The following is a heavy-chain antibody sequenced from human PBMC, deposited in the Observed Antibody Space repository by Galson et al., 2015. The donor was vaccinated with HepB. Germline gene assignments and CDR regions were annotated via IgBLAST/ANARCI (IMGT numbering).Heavy chain of an antibody. D-gene: IGHD3-3*01. V-gene: IGHV3-23*01. CDR2: ISGSGGST. J-gene: IGHJ6*02. CDR1: GFTFSSYA. Sequence: SLRLSCAASGFTFSSYAMSWVRQAPGKGLEWVSAISGSGGSTYYADSVKGRFTISRDNSKNTLYLQMNSLRAEDTAVYYCAKDRSYCDFWSGYSIYYYGMDVWGQGTTVTVSS. CDR3: AKDRSYCDFWSGYSIYYYGMDV.